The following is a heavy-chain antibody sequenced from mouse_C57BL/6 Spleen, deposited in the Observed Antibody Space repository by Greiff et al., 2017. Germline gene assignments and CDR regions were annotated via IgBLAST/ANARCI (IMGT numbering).Heavy chain of an antibody. CDR3: ARTVERDY. D-gene: IGHD1-1*01. J-gene: IGHJ2*01. V-gene: IGHV1-85*01. CDR1: GYTFTSYD. Sequence: VQLQQSGPELVKPGASVKLSCKASGYTFTSYDINWVKQRPGQGLEWIGWIYPRDGSTKYNEKFKGKATWTVATSSSTAYMELHSLTSEDSAVYFCARTVERDYWGQGTTLTVSS. CDR2: IYPRDGST.